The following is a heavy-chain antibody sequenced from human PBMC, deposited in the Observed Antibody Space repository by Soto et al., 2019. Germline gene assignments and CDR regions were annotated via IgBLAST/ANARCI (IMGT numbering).Heavy chain of an antibody. CDR3: ALPKNTLGWYNF. J-gene: IGHJ4*02. Sequence: QVQVVQSGAEVKKPGASVKVSCKTSGYTFINYHVHWVRQAPGQGLESMGAINPNGGSTTYAQHLQGRITMTSDPSTSTVYMDSSSLRSDDTAVYYCALPKNTLGWYNFWGQGSLVTVS. V-gene: IGHV1-46*01. CDR2: INPNGGST. D-gene: IGHD6-19*01. CDR1: GYTFINYH.